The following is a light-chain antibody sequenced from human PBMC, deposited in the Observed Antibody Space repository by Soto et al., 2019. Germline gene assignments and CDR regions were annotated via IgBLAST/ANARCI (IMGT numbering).Light chain of an antibody. V-gene: IGLV2-14*01. J-gene: IGLJ1*01. CDR1: SRDVGGYNY. CDR3: SSYTSSSTPGV. Sequence: QSVLTQPASLSGSPGQSITISCTGTSRDVGGYNYVSWYQQHPGKAPKLMIYDVSNRPSGVSNRFSGSKSGNTASLTISGLQAEDEADYYCSSYTSSSTPGVFGTGTKVTVL. CDR2: DVS.